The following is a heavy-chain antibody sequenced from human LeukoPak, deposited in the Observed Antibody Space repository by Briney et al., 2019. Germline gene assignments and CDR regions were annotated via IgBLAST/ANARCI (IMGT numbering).Heavy chain of an antibody. Sequence: GGSLRLSCAASGFTFSSYWMHWVRQAPGKGLVWVSRINSDGSSTSYADSVKGRFTISRDNAKNTPYLQMNSLRAEDTAVYYCARDEAMVRGVNYYYYGMDVWGQGTTVTVSS. J-gene: IGHJ6*02. V-gene: IGHV3-74*01. CDR3: ARDEAMVRGVNYYYYGMDV. D-gene: IGHD3-10*01. CDR1: GFTFSSYW. CDR2: INSDGSST.